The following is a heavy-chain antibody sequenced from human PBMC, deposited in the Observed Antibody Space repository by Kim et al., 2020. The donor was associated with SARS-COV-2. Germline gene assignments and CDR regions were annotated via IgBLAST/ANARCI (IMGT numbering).Heavy chain of an antibody. D-gene: IGHD4-17*01. Sequence: ASVKVSCKASGYTFTSYAMHWVRQAPGQRLEWMGWINAGNGNTKYSQKFQGRVTITRDTSASKAYMELSSLRSEDTAVYYCARDLLKDYGGAYYYYYGMDDWGQGTTVTVSS. CDR2: INAGNGNT. J-gene: IGHJ6*02. CDR3: ARDLLKDYGGAYYYYYGMDD. CDR1: GYTFTSYA. V-gene: IGHV1-3*01.